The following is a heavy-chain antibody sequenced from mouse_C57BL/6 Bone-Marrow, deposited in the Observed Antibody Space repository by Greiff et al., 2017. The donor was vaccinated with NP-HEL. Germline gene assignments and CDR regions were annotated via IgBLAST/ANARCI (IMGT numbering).Heavy chain of an antibody. CDR2: ISYDGSN. Sequence: EVQRVESGPGLVKPSQSLSLTCSVTGYSITSGYYWNWIRQFPGNKLEWMGYISYDGSNNYNPSLKNRISITRDTSKNQFFLKLNSVTTEDTATYYCARRDYGSSYYAMDYWGQGTSVTVSS. V-gene: IGHV3-6*02. D-gene: IGHD1-1*01. CDR3: ARRDYGSSYYAMDY. CDR1: GYSITSGYY. J-gene: IGHJ4*01.